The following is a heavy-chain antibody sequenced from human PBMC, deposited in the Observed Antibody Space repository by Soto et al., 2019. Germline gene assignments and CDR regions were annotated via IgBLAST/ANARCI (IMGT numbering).Heavy chain of an antibody. J-gene: IGHJ6*02. CDR3: SGCSGGACHKNYGMDV. CDR1: GFTFSSCT. V-gene: IGHV3-21*06. D-gene: IGHD2-15*01. CDR2: ISPSSGHI. Sequence: EVHLVESGGGLVKPGRSLRLSCAVSGFTFSSCTMNWVRQAPGKGLEWVSSISPSSGHIYYADSVKGRFTISRDNAKNSLFLQMNSLRGEDTAVYYCSGCSGGACHKNYGMDVWGQGTTVTVSS.